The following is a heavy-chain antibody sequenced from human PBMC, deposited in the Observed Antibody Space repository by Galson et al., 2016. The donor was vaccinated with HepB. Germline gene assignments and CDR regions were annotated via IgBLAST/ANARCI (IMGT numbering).Heavy chain of an antibody. V-gene: IGHV3-23*01. CDR2: ISRSGGTT. CDR3: AKAYSSGWYDWYFDL. J-gene: IGHJ2*01. Sequence: SLRLSCAASGFTFSSYAMSWVRQAPGKGLEWVSAISRSGGTTHYADSVKGRFTISRDNSRTTLFVQMNSLRADDTAVYYCAKAYSSGWYDWYFDLWGRGTLVTVSS. D-gene: IGHD6-19*01. CDR1: GFTFSSYA.